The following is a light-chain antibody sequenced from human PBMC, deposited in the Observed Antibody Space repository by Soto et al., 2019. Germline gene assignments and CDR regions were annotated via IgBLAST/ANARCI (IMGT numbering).Light chain of an antibody. Sequence: QSALTQPRSVSGSPGQAVTFSCTGTNSDVGGYNYVSWYQQHPDKAPKLIIYDVSKRPSGVPDRFSGSKSGNTASLTISGLQAEDEADYFCSSFAGSYTHAFGTRTKVTVL. CDR1: NSDVGGYNY. CDR2: DVS. CDR3: SSFAGSYTHA. J-gene: IGLJ1*01. V-gene: IGLV2-11*01.